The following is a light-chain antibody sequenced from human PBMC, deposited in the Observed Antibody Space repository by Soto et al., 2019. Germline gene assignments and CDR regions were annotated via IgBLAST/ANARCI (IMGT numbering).Light chain of an antibody. Sequence: QSALTQPASVSGSPGQSITISCTGTSTDVGANNYVSWYQQHPGRAPKVMIYGVTNRPSGVSNRFSGSKSGNTASLTISGLQAEDEADYYCYSHVDCTTGVFAGGTKVTVL. CDR1: STDVGANNY. V-gene: IGLV2-14*01. CDR3: YSHVDCTTGV. CDR2: GVT. J-gene: IGLJ2*01.